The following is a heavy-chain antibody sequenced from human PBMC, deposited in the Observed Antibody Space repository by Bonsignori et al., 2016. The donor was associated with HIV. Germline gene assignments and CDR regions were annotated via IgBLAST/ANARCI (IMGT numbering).Heavy chain of an antibody. CDR3: MRFNGAPG. CDR2: IRNKYFDYAT. V-gene: IGHV3-73*01. D-gene: IGHD3-10*01. J-gene: IGHJ1*01. Sequence: VRQAPGKGLEWVGRIRNKYFDYATAYIESVEGRFSMSRDDSNKTAYLQMNSLKLEDTAVYYCMRFNGAPGWGRGTLVTVSS.